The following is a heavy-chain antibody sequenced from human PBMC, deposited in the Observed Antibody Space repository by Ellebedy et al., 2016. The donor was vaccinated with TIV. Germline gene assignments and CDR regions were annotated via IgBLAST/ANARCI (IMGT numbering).Heavy chain of an antibody. J-gene: IGHJ4*02. CDR2: IYYSGST. CDR1: GGSISSYY. D-gene: IGHD1-26*01. V-gene: IGHV4-59*08. Sequence: MPSETLSLTCTVSGGSISSYYWSWIRQPPGKGLEWIGYIYYSGSTNYNPSLKSRVTISVDTSKNQFSLKLSSVTAADTAVYYCARRADRELLLDYWGQGTLVTVSS. CDR3: ARRADRELLLDY.